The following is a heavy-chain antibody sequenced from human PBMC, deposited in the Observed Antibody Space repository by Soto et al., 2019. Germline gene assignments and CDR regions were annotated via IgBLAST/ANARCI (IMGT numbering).Heavy chain of an antibody. CDR2: INHSGTV. CDR1: GGAFNGYY. J-gene: IGHJ4*02. CDR3: ARAGAALVRGSIGGFDY. V-gene: IGHV4-34*01. Sequence: SETLSLTCAVNGGAFNGYYWTWIRQPPGKGLEWIGEINHSGTVDYNPSLKSRVTVSIDTSKKQFSLTLTSVTAADTAVYYCARAGAALVRGSIGGFDYWGQGTLVTVSS. D-gene: IGHD3-10*01.